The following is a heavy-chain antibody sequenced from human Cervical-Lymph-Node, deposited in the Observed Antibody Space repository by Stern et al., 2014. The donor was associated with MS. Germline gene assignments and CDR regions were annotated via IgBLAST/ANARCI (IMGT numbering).Heavy chain of an antibody. CDR2: IYPADSDI. J-gene: IGHJ4*02. CDR3: ARQNYYGSGSPFDY. V-gene: IGHV5-51*01. D-gene: IGHD3-10*01. Sequence: QLVQSGAEVKKPGESLKISCKASGYSFPNYWIGWVRQMPGKGLEWMGVIYPADSDIRYSPSFQGQVTISADKSIDTAYLQWSSLKASDTAMYYCARQNYYGSGSPFDYWGQGTLVTVSS. CDR1: GYSFPNYW.